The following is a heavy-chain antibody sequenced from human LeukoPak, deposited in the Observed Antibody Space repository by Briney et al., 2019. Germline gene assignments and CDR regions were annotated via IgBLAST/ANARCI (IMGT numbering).Heavy chain of an antibody. V-gene: IGHV3-15*01. J-gene: IGHJ4*02. CDR2: IKSKTGGGAT. Sequence: GGSLRLSCAAAGFTFSSAWMSWVRQAPGKGLEWVGRIKSKTGGGATDYAAPVKARFTISRDDSKNTLYLQMNSLKTEDTAVYSSRKDYYDTSGHSLTDYWGQGTLVTVSS. CDR1: GFTFSSAW. D-gene: IGHD3-22*01. CDR3: RKDYYDTSGHSLTDY.